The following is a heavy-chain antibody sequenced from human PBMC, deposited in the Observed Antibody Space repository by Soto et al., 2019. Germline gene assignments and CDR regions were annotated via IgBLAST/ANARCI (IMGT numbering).Heavy chain of an antibody. CDR3: ATGKIQYLKE. CDR2: INPSGST. V-gene: IGHV4-34*01. J-gene: IGHJ1*01. D-gene: IGHD5-18*01. Sequence: SETLSLTCAVYGASFSGYSWSWLRQPPARGLEWIGDINPSGSTKYNPSLESRVSSSVDTYKNQFSLNLSSVNAADTAVYSSATGKIQYLKEWGQGTLVTVSS. CDR1: GASFSGYS.